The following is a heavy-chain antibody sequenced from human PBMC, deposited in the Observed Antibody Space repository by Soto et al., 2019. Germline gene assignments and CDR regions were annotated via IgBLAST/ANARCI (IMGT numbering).Heavy chain of an antibody. CDR1: GGTFSSYA. CDR3: ARGDSGSSNRGYYYYGMDV. D-gene: IGHD3-10*01. V-gene: IGHV1-69*13. J-gene: IGHJ6*02. Sequence: GXSVKVSCKASGGTFSSYAISWVRQAPGQGLEWMGGIIPIFGTANYAQKFQGRVTITADESTSTAYMELSSLRSEDTAVYYCARGDSGSSNRGYYYYGMDVWGQGTTVTVSS. CDR2: IIPIFGTA.